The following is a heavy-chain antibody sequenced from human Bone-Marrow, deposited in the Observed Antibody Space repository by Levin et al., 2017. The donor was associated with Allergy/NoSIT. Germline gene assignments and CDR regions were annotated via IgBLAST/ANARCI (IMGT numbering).Heavy chain of an antibody. D-gene: IGHD5-12*01. CDR1: GFTFSSYA. CDR2: MGNDGNT. Sequence: GGSLRLSCAASGFTFSSYAMSWVRQVPGKGLEWVSAMGNDGNTYYADSVKGRFTISRDNSKNTLYLQVNSLRAEDTAVYYCAREIHYPCGRATMITLDYWGQGTLVTVSS. CDR3: AREIHYPCGRATMITLDY. J-gene: IGHJ4*02. V-gene: IGHV3-23*01.